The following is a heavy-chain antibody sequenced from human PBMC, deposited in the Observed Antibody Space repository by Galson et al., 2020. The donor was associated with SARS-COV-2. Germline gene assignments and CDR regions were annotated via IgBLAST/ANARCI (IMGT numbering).Heavy chain of an antibody. J-gene: IGHJ6*02. V-gene: IGHV3-30*18. CDR3: AKEEQWLGGGNGDDYYYYYGMDV. Sequence: GESLKISCAASGFTFSSYGMHWVRQAPGKGLEWVAVISYDGSNKYYADSVKGRFTISRDNSKNTLYLQMNSLRAEDTAVYYCAKEEQWLGGGNGDDYYYYYGMDVWGQGTTVTVSS. CDR1: GFTFSSYG. CDR2: ISYDGSNK. D-gene: IGHD6-19*01.